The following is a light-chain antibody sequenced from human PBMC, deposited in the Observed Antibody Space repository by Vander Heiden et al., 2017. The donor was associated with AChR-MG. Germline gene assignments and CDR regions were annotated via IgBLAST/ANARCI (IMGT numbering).Light chain of an antibody. Sequence: IVMTQSPATLSVSPGERATLSCRASQNVNSNLAWYQQRPGQPPRLLIYGSSTRATGIPARFSGSGSGTEFTLTISSLQSEDCAVYYCQQYNNWPRAFGQGTKVEIK. CDR3: QQYNNWPRA. CDR1: QNVNSN. CDR2: GSS. V-gene: IGKV3-15*01. J-gene: IGKJ1*01.